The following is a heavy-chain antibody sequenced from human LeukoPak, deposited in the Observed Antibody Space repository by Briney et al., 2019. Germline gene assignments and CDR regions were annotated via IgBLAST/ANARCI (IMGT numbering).Heavy chain of an antibody. CDR1: GYTFTGYY. D-gene: IGHD3-22*01. CDR2: INPNSGGT. CDR3: AASSYYYDSSGYYVDY. J-gene: IGHJ4*02. Sequence: ASVKVSCKASGYTFTGYYMHWLRQAPGQGLEWMGRINPNSGGTNYAQKFQGRVTMTRDTSISTAYMELSRLRSDDTAVYYCAASSYYYDSSGYYVDYWGQGTLVTVSS. V-gene: IGHV1-2*06.